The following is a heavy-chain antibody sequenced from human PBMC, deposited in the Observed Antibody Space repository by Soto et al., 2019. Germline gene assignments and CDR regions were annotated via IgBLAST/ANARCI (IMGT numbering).Heavy chain of an antibody. CDR1: GFTFYTYA. V-gene: IGHV3-23*01. CDR3: VKDTPVVMFLFDS. J-gene: IGHJ4*02. Sequence: GGSLRLSCTASGFTFYTYAMTWVRQAPGKGLEWVSSITDTGVTTYYADSVKGRFTISRDNSKNTLYLQMNSLRTDDSAVYYCVKDTPVVMFLFDSWGRGTLVTVSS. D-gene: IGHD2-15*01. CDR2: ITDTGVTT.